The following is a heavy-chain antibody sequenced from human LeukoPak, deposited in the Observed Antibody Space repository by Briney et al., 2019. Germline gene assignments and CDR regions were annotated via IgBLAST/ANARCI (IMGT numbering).Heavy chain of an antibody. V-gene: IGHV3-43D*03. CDR2: ISWDGGST. Sequence: GGSLRLSCAASGFTFDDYAMHWVRQAPGKGLEWVSLISWDGGSTYYADSVKGRFTISRDNSKNSLYLQMNSLRAEDTALYYCAKGLTPYCGGDCYSYFDYWGQGTLVTVSS. CDR1: GFTFDDYA. J-gene: IGHJ4*02. CDR3: AKGLTPYCGGDCYSYFDY. D-gene: IGHD2-21*02.